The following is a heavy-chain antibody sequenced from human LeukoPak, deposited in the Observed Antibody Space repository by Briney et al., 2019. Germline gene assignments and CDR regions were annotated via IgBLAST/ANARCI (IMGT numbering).Heavy chain of an antibody. CDR1: GFTFSSYW. CDR2: IKTDGSRT. Sequence: GGSLRLSCAASGFTFSSYWMHWVRQAPGKGLVWVSRIKTDGSRTSYADSVKGRFTISRDNAKNTLYLQMNSLRAEDTAVCYCARESYCSGGSCYSGRAFDIWGQGTMVTVSS. J-gene: IGHJ3*02. V-gene: IGHV3-74*01. CDR3: ARESYCSGGSCYSGRAFDI. D-gene: IGHD2-15*01.